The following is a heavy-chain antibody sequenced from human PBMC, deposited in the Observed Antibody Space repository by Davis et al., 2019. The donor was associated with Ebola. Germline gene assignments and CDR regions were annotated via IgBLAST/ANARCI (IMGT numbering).Heavy chain of an antibody. Sequence: GESLKISCKGSGYTFTSYWIAWVRQMPGKGLEWMGIIYPGDSDVRYSPSFQGQVTISADESISTAYLQWSSLKASDTAMYYCARGTSLARNFDYWGQGTLVSVSS. D-gene: IGHD3-3*02. CDR3: ARGTSLARNFDY. CDR2: IYPGDSDV. J-gene: IGHJ4*02. V-gene: IGHV5-51*01. CDR1: GYTFTSYW.